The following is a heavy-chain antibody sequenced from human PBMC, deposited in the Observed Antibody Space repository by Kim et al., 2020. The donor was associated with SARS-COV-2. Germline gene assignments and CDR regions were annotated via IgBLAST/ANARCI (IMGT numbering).Heavy chain of an antibody. CDR1: GYTFTSYG. J-gene: IGHJ6*03. D-gene: IGHD3-9*01. Sequence: ASVKVSCKASGYTFTSYGISWVRQAPGQGLEWMGWISAYNGNTNYAQKLQGRVTMTTDTSTSTAYMELRSLRSDDTAVYYCARDGDILTGYNQPSYYYYMDVWGKGTTVTVSS. V-gene: IGHV1-18*01. CDR2: ISAYNGNT. CDR3: ARDGDILTGYNQPSYYYYMDV.